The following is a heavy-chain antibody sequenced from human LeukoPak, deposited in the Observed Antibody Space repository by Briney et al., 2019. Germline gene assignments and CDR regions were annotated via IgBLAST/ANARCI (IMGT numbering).Heavy chain of an antibody. Sequence: ASVKVSCKASGGTFSSYAISWVRQAPGQGLEWMGRIIPILGIANYAQKFQGRVTITADKSTSTAYMELSSLRSEDTAVYYCARDGSSIAARPSYYYGMDVWGQGTTVTVSS. J-gene: IGHJ6*02. CDR1: GGTFSSYA. V-gene: IGHV1-69*04. CDR2: IIPILGIA. D-gene: IGHD6-6*01. CDR3: ARDGSSIAARPSYYYGMDV.